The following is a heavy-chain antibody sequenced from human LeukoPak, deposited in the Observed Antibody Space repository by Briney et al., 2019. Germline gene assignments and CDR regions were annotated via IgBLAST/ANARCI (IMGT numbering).Heavy chain of an antibody. CDR1: GGSFSGYY. CDR3: ARGLTH. Sequence: SETLSLTCSVYGGSFSGYYWRWIRQPPGKGLEWIGEINHSGNSNYNPSLKSRVIISVDTSKNQFSLKLNSVTAADTGVYYCARGLTHWGQGTLVTVSS. CDR2: INHSGNS. J-gene: IGHJ4*02. V-gene: IGHV4-34*01.